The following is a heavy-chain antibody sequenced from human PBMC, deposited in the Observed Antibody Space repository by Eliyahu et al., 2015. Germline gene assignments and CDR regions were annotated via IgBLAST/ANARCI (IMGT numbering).Heavy chain of an antibody. CDR1: GFTFDDYA. D-gene: IGHD5-24*01. V-gene: IGHV3-9*01. CDR2: INWNGGSI. J-gene: IGHJ3*02. Sequence: EVQLVESGGGLVQPGRSLRLSCAASGFTFDDYAMHWVRQAPGKGLEWVSGINWNGGSIGYADSVKGRFTISRDNAKNSLYLQMNSLRTEDTALYYCAKDFFFGMAYAFDIWGQGTMVTVSS. CDR3: AKDFFFGMAYAFDI.